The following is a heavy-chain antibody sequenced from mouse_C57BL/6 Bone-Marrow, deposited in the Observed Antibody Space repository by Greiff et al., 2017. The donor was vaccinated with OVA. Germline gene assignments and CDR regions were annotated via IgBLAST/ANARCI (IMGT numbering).Heavy chain of an antibody. CDR2: ISYDGSN. D-gene: IGHD6-1*01. CDR1: GYSITSGYY. J-gene: IGHJ4*01. CDR3: ARDPSP. V-gene: IGHV3-6*01. Sequence: EVKLQESGPGLVKPSQSLSLTCSVTGYSITSGYYWNWIRQFPGNKLEWMGYISYDGSNNYNPSLKNRISITRDTSKNQFFLKLNSVTTEDTATYYCARDPSPWGQGTSVTVSS.